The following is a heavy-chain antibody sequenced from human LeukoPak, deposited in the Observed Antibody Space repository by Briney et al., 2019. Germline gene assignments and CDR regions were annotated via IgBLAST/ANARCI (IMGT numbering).Heavy chain of an antibody. CDR1: GYTFTSYD. D-gene: IGHD4-4*01. V-gene: IGHV1-8*01. J-gene: IGHJ5*02. CDR3: ARFLAVTNWFDP. Sequence: VASVKVSCKASGYTFTSYDINWVRQATGQGLEWMGWMNPNSGNTGYAQKFQGRVTMTRNTSISTAYTELSSLRSEDAAVYYCARFLAVTNWFDPWGQGTLVTVSS. CDR2: MNPNSGNT.